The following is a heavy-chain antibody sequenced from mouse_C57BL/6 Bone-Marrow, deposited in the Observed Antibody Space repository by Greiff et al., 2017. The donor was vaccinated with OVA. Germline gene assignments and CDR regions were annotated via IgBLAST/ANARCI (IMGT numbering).Heavy chain of an antibody. CDR1: GFTFSDYG. V-gene: IGHV5-17*01. CDR3: ALVLGYFDV. J-gene: IGHJ1*03. Sequence: EVKVVESGGGLVKPGGSLKLSCAASGFTFSDYGMHWVRQAPEKGLEWVAYISSGSSTIYYADTVKGRFTISRDNAKNTLFLQMTSLRAEDTAMYYCALVLGYFDVWGRGTAITVSA. CDR2: ISSGSSTI.